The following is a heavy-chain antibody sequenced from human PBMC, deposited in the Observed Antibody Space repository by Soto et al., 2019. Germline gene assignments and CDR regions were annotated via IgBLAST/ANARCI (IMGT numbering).Heavy chain of an antibody. CDR3: AKGPEKGSGYDYYYYYYMDV. Sequence: PGGSLRLSCAASGFTFSSYAMSWVRQAPGKGLEWVSAISGSGGSTYYADTVKGRFTISRDNSKKTLYLQMNSLRAEDTAVYYCAKGPEKGSGYDYYYYYYMDVWGKGTTVTVSS. CDR1: GFTFSSYA. V-gene: IGHV3-23*01. J-gene: IGHJ6*03. CDR2: ISGSGGST. D-gene: IGHD5-12*01.